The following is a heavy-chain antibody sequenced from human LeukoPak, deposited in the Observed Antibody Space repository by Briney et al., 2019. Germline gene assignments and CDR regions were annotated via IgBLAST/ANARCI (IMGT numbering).Heavy chain of an antibody. CDR2: IYSSGNT. CDR3: ARDPQGWVRFDS. D-gene: IGHD6-19*01. J-gene: IGHJ4*02. CDR1: GASISTYY. V-gene: IGHV4-59*01. Sequence: SXXLSLTCTVSGASISTYYRSWIRQPPGKGLEWIGYIYSSGNTNYNPSLKGRVTISVDTSKNQFSLKLSSVTAADTAMYYCARDPQGWVRFDSWGQGILVTVSS.